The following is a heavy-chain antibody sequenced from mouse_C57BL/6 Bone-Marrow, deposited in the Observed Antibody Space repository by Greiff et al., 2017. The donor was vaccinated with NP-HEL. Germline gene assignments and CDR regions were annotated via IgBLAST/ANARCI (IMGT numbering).Heavy chain of an antibody. CDR3: ARGDSNYASWFAY. D-gene: IGHD2-5*01. V-gene: IGHV1-42*01. CDR1: GYSFTGYY. J-gene: IGHJ3*01. Sequence: EVQLLESGPELVKPGASVKISCKASGYSFTGYYMNWVKQSPEKSLEWIGEINPSTGGTTYNQKFKAKATLTVDKSSSTAYMQLKSLTSEDSAVYYCARGDSNYASWFAYWGQGTLVTVSA. CDR2: INPSTGGT.